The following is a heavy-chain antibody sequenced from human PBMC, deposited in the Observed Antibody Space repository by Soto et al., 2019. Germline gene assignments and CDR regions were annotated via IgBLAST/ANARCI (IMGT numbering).Heavy chain of an antibody. J-gene: IGHJ5*02. CDR2: INPANSNT. CDR1: GYTFTSYA. CDR3: AKDRAEQVPGTGWFGP. V-gene: IGHV1-3*01. Sequence: QVQLVQSGAEVKNPGASVKVSCRASGYTFTSYAIQWVRQAPGQSLEWMGWINPANSNTKYSQNFQGRVTFTKDTSATTAYMELSSLRSEDTAVYYCAKDRAEQVPGTGWFGPRGQGTLVTVSS. D-gene: IGHD6-19*01.